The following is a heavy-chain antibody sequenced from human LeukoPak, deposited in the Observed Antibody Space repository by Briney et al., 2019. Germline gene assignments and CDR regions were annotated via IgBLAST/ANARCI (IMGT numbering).Heavy chain of an antibody. CDR3: ARPRPYCSGGSCYRRWYFDL. Sequence: PSETLSLTCAVYGGSFSGYYWSWIRQPPGKGLEWIGEINHSGSTNYNPSLKSRVTISVDTSKNQFSLKLSSVTAADTAVYYCARPRPYCSGGSCYRRWYFDLWGRGTLVTVSS. J-gene: IGHJ2*01. V-gene: IGHV4-34*01. D-gene: IGHD2-15*01. CDR2: INHSGST. CDR1: GGSFSGYY.